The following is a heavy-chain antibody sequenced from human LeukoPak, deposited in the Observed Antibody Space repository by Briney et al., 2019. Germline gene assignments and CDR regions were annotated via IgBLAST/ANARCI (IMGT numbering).Heavy chain of an antibody. D-gene: IGHD2-15*01. CDR2: IYYSGST. Sequence: SQTLSLTCTVSGGSISSGDYYWSWIRQPPGKGLEWIGYIYYSGSTYYNPSLKRRFTITVDTSKNQFSLKLSSVTAADTAVYYCARDAGSHHDAFDIWGQGTMVTVSS. J-gene: IGHJ3*02. V-gene: IGHV4-30-4*01. CDR1: GGSISSGDYY. CDR3: ARDAGSHHDAFDI.